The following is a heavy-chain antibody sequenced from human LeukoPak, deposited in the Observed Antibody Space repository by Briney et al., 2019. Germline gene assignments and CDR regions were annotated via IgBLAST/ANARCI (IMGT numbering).Heavy chain of an antibody. D-gene: IGHD1-26*01. CDR2: ISGSGGST. CDR1: GFTLSSYA. V-gene: IGHV3-23*01. CDR3: AKKVIRSGNYPFDY. Sequence: GGSLRLSCAASGFTLSSYAMSWVRQAPGKGLEWLSSISGSGGSTNYADSVKGRFTISRDNSKNTLYLQMNSLRAEDTAVYYCAKKVIRSGNYPFDYWGQGTLVTVSS. J-gene: IGHJ4*02.